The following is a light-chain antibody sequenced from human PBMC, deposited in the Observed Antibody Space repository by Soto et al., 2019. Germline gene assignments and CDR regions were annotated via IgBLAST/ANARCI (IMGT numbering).Light chain of an antibody. CDR3: QQRSNWPPGT. CDR2: EAS. J-gene: IGKJ3*01. CDR1: QSVSSY. Sequence: EIVLTQSPATLSLSPGERATLSCRASQSVSSYLAWYQQKPGQAPRLLIYEASNRATGIPARFSGSGSGTDFTFSISSLAPEDFAVYYCQQRSNWPPGTFGPWTKVYIK. V-gene: IGKV3-11*01.